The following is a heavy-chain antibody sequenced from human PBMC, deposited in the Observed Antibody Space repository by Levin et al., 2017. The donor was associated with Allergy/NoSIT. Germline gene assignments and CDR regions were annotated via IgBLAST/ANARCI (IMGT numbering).Heavy chain of an antibody. CDR2: VSHVGNT. CDR1: GGSFSAHY. CDR3: ASDGGGGAY. D-gene: IGHD4-23*01. V-gene: IGHV4-34*01. J-gene: IGHJ4*02. Sequence: PSETLSLTCAVYGGSFSAHYWSWIRQPPGKGLEWIGEVSHVGNTNYNPSLKSRVTMSLDTSKNQFSLKLSSVTAADTAVYYCASDGGGGAYWGQGTLVTVSS.